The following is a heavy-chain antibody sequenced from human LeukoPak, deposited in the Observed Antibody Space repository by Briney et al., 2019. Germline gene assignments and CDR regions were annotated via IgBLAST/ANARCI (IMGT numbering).Heavy chain of an antibody. CDR1: GFTFSSYS. D-gene: IGHD2-15*01. V-gene: IGHV3-48*01. J-gene: IGHJ4*02. CDR2: ISSSSSTI. Sequence: GGSLRLSCAASGFTFSSYSMNWVRQAPGKGLEWVSYISSSSSTIYYADSVKGRFTISRDNSKNTLYLQMNSLRAEDTAVYYCAKTSGVVVAANCDYWGQGTLVTVSS. CDR3: AKTSGVVVAANCDY.